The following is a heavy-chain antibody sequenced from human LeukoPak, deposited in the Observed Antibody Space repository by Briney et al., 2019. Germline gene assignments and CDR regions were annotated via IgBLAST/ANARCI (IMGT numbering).Heavy chain of an antibody. V-gene: IGHV1-2*02. Sequence: ASVKVSCKASGYTFTGYYMHWVRQAPGQGLEWMGWINPNSGGTNYAQKFQGRVTMTRDTSISTAYMELSRLRSDDTAVYYCARVRYDFWSGLDVWGKGTTDTVSS. CDR2: INPNSGGT. CDR1: GYTFTGYY. CDR3: ARVRYDFWSGLDV. D-gene: IGHD3-3*01. J-gene: IGHJ6*04.